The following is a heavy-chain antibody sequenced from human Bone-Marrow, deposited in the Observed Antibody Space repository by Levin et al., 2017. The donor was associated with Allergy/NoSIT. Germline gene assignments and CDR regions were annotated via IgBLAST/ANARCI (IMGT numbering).Heavy chain of an antibody. J-gene: IGHJ6*02. CDR2: IIPMFDSA. D-gene: IGHD1-26*01. CDR1: GDTFKNYG. Sequence: KISCKASGDTFKNYGITWVRQAPGQGLEWMGRIIPMFDSANYAQKFQGRVTIIADKSTSTAYMELSSLRPDDTAVYYCARGGSKFRAAPYHYDGLDVWGQGTSVTVSS. V-gene: IGHV1-69*04. CDR3: ARGGSKFRAAPYHYDGLDV.